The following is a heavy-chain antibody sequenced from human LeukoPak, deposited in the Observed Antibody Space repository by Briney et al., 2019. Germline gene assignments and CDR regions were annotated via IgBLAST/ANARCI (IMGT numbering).Heavy chain of an antibody. J-gene: IGHJ6*02. D-gene: IGHD2-2*01. CDR2: INSDGSST. Sequence: GGSLRLSCAASGFTFSSYWMHWVRQAPGKGLVWVSRINSDGSSTSYADSVKGRFTISRDNAKNTLYLQMNSLRAEDTAVYYCAREIVVPAAMRFYYYYYGMDAWGQGTTVTVSS. CDR1: GFTFSSYW. V-gene: IGHV3-74*01. CDR3: AREIVVPAAMRFYYYYYGMDA.